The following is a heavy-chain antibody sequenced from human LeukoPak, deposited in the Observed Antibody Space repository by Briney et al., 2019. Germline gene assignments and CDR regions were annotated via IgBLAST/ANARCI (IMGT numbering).Heavy chain of an antibody. D-gene: IGHD3-3*01. CDR2: IYPGDSDT. J-gene: IGHJ4*02. CDR3: ARQGRNYDFWSGYSFDY. Sequence: GESLKISCKGSGYSFTSYWIGWVRQMPGKGLEWMGIIYPGDSDTRYSPSFQGQVTISADKSISTAYLQWSSLKASDTAMYYCARQGRNYDFWSGYSFDYWGQGTLVTVSS. V-gene: IGHV5-51*01. CDR1: GYSFTSYW.